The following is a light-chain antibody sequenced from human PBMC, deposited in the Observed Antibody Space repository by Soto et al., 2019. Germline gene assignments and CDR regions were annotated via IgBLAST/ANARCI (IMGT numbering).Light chain of an antibody. V-gene: IGKV3-15*01. CDR3: QQYHDWPLT. CDR2: GAS. Sequence: EIVMTQSPATLSVSPGERATVSCRASQNINNGLAWYQQKPGQAPRLLIYGASTRATGIPATFSGSGSATEFILTISSIRSEDYAVYYCQQYHDWPLTFGGGTKVEI. CDR1: QNINNG. J-gene: IGKJ4*01.